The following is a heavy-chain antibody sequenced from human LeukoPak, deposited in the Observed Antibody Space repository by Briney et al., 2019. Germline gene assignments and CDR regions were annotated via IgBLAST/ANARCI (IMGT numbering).Heavy chain of an antibody. Sequence: SETLSLTCTVSGGSLSGHYWSWIRQPPGKRLEWIGYVSYTGRTKYNPFPQSRVTISIDPYKSQFSLKLTAVTSADTAVYSCARLLDNDISGDPDTFDVWGQGTTVIVSS. D-gene: IGHD3-22*01. CDR2: VSYTGRT. CDR1: GGSLSGHY. V-gene: IGHV4-59*11. CDR3: ARLLDNDISGDPDTFDV. J-gene: IGHJ3*01.